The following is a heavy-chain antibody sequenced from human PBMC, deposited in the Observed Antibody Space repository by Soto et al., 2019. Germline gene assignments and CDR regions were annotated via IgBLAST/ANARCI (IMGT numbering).Heavy chain of an antibody. CDR1: GCTFNTYA. Sequence: QVQLVQSGAEMKKPGSSVKVSCQSSGCTFNTYAMNWVRQAPGQGPEWMGDISPMFGAANYAPKFQGRVTITAAASTGTSYLQLSSLTSEDTAISFCAREVQVHTPAFVYWGQGTLVTVSS. CDR2: ISPMFGAA. D-gene: IGHD3-10*01. CDR3: AREVQVHTPAFVY. J-gene: IGHJ4*02. V-gene: IGHV1-69*19.